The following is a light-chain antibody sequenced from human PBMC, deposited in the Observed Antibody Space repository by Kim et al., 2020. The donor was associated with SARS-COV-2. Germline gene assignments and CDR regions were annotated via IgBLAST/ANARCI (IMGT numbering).Light chain of an antibody. Sequence: EIVMTQSPATLSVSPGEIATLSCRASQSVGIKLAWYQQKPGQAPRLLIYDASTRETGIPGRFSGSGSETEFTLTIGSLQSEDFALYYCQQYHKWPGITFGQGTRLEIK. J-gene: IGKJ5*01. V-gene: IGKV3-15*01. CDR2: DAS. CDR3: QQYHKWPGIT. CDR1: QSVGIK.